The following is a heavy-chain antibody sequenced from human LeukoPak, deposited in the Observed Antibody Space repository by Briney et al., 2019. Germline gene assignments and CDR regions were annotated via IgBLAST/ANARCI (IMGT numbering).Heavy chain of an antibody. J-gene: IGHJ6*02. CDR1: GFTFSSYA. Sequence: GGSLGLSCAASGFTFSSYAMSWVRQAPGKGLEWVSAISGSGGSTYYADSVKGRFTISRDNSKNTLYLQMNSLRAEDTAVYYCAKEGITGTAYYYYYGMDVWGQGTTVTVSS. CDR2: ISGSGGST. D-gene: IGHD1-20*01. V-gene: IGHV3-23*01. CDR3: AKEGITGTAYYYYYGMDV.